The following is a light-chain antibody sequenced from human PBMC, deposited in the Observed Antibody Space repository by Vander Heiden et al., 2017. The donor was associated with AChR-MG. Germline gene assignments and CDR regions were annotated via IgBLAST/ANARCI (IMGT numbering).Light chain of an antibody. CDR2: DDV. Sequence: SYVLTQPPSVSVAPGKTARIHSGGNNIGSKSEHWYQQQPAQATALVVFDDVDRPSWIPARFSCSNSGNTATITITSVDAGDEADDYCQVCDNSSDNQEVFGTGTKVTVL. CDR3: QVCDNSSDNQEV. V-gene: IGLV3-21*03. J-gene: IGLJ1*01. CDR1: NIGSKS.